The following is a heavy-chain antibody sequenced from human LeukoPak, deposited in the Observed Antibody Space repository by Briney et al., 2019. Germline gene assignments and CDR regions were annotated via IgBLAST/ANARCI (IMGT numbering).Heavy chain of an antibody. J-gene: IGHJ5*02. Sequence: GGSLRLSCAASGFTVSSNYMSWVRQAPGKGLEWGSVIYSGGSTYYADSVKGRFTISRDKSKNTLYLQMNSLRAEDTAVYYCARVVPAATNWFDPWGQGTLVTVSS. CDR1: GFTVSSNY. V-gene: IGHV3-66*01. CDR2: IYSGGST. D-gene: IGHD2-2*01. CDR3: ARVVPAATNWFDP.